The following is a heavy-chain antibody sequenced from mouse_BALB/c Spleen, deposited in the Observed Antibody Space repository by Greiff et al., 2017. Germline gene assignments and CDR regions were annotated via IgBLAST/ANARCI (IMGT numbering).Heavy chain of an antibody. D-gene: IGHD1-1*01. V-gene: IGHV1S137*01. CDR2: ISTYYGDA. J-gene: IGHJ4*01. Sequence: VQLQQSGAELVRPGVSVKISCKGSGYTFTDYAMHWVKQSHAKSLEWIGVISTYYGDASYNQKFKGKATMTVDKSSSTAYMELARLTSEDSAIYYCARYYGSSYDAMDYWGQGTSVTVSS. CDR1: GYTFTDYA. CDR3: ARYYGSSYDAMDY.